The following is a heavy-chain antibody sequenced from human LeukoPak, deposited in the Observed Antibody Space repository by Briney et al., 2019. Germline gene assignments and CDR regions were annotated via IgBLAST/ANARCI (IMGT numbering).Heavy chain of an antibody. J-gene: IGHJ3*02. D-gene: IGHD2-2*01. CDR1: GGTFSSYA. CDR2: IIPIFGTA. CDR3: ARGPWYCSSTSCPGTFDI. V-gene: IGHV1-69*05. Sequence: SVKVSCKASGGTFSSYAISWVRQAPGQGLEWMGGIIPIFGTANYAQKFQGRVTITTDESTSAAYMELSSLRSEDTAVYYCARGPWYCSSTSCPGTFDIWGQGTMVTVSS.